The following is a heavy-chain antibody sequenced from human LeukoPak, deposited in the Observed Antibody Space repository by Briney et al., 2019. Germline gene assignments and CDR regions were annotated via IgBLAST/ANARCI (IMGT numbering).Heavy chain of an antibody. D-gene: IGHD2-8*02. Sequence: PGGPVSLSCAPSGFIFDVYAMQSVSQAPGRGLGCLCHVSADGAGNFYVDSVRGRFPISRDNSKNSLYLQMSNLRIEDTALYYCAKDWSNSLVASALDFWRQGTLVTVSS. CDR1: GFIFDVYA. V-gene: IGHV3-43*02. J-gene: IGHJ4*02. CDR3: AKDWSNSLVASALDF. CDR2: VSADGAGN.